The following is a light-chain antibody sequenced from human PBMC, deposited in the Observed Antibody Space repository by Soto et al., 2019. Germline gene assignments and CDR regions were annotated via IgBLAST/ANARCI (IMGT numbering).Light chain of an antibody. J-gene: IGLJ1*01. V-gene: IGLV2-14*01. CDR2: DVS. Sequence: QSALTQPASVSGSPGQSITISCTGTSSDVGGYNYVSWYQQHPGKAPKLMIYDVSNRPSGVSNRFSGSKSGNMASLTISGLQAEDEADYYCSSYTSSSTLYAFGTGTKVTVL. CDR3: SSYTSSSTLYA. CDR1: SSDVGGYNY.